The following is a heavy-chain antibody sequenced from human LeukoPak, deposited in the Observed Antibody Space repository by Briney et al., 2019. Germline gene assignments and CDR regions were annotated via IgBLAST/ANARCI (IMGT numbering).Heavy chain of an antibody. V-gene: IGHV3-23*01. CDR3: AGRLTGYSSGYIH. D-gene: IGHD5-18*01. CDR1: GFTFSSYA. J-gene: IGHJ4*02. Sequence: GSLRLSCAASGFTFSSYAISWVRQAPEKGLDWVSVISGSAHKIRYADSVKGRFTISRDNSENIVYLQMNNLRVEDTAVYYCAGRLTGYSSGYIHWGQGTLVTVSS. CDR2: ISGSAHKI.